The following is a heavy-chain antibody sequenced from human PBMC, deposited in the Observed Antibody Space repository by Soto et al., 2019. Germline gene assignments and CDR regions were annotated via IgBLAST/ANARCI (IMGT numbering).Heavy chain of an antibody. CDR2: ISGYNGDT. D-gene: IGHD2-8*01. J-gene: IGHJ6*02. Sequence: QGHLVQSGGEVKKPGASVKVSCKASGYTFTRYGISWVRQAPGQGLEWMGWISGYNGDTNYAQNVHGRVSMTIDTSTSTAYMELRSLTSDDTAVYYCAKNGQPPYYYYGLDVWGQGTTVTVSS. CDR1: GYTFTRYG. CDR3: AKNGQPPYYYYGLDV. V-gene: IGHV1-18*01.